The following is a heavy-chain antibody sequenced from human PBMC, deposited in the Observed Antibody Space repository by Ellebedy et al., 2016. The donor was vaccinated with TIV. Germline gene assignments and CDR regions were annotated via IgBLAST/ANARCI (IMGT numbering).Heavy chain of an antibody. V-gene: IGHV3-30*02. CDR3: VKGAYPVPTVMAV. CDR2: IRSDGSAI. J-gene: IGHJ6*02. CDR1: GFTTSG. D-gene: IGHD3-16*01. Sequence: PGESLKISCAASGFTTSGMHWVRQAPGKGLEWVAFIRSDGSAIYYADSVRGRFTISRDYSQNTLDLQMTSLRPEDTALYYCVKGAYPVPTVMAVWGQGTMVIVSS.